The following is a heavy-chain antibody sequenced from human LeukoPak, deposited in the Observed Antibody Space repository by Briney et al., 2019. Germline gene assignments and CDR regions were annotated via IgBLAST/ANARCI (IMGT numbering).Heavy chain of an antibody. CDR2: ISWNSGSI. CDR1: GFTFDDYA. CDR3: AKTMYYYDSSGYYVFDY. V-gene: IGHV3-9*01. J-gene: IGHJ4*02. D-gene: IGHD3-22*01. Sequence: GGSLRLFCAASGFTFDDYAMHWVRQAPGKGLEWVSGISWNSGSIGYADSVKGRFTISRDNAKNSLYLQMNSLRAEDTALYYCAKTMYYYDSSGYYVFDYWGQGTLVTVSS.